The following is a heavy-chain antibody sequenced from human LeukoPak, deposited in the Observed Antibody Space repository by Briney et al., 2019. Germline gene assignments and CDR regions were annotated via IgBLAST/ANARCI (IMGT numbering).Heavy chain of an antibody. D-gene: IGHD4-17*01. V-gene: IGHV1-69*04. Sequence: TVKVSCKASGGTFSSYAISWVRQAPGQGLEWMGRIIPILGIANYAQKFQGRVTITADKSTSTAYMELSSLRSEDTAVYYCARDPLGGTVSAYYYYGMDVWGQGTTVTVSS. CDR1: GGTFSSYA. CDR2: IIPILGIA. J-gene: IGHJ6*02. CDR3: ARDPLGGTVSAYYYYGMDV.